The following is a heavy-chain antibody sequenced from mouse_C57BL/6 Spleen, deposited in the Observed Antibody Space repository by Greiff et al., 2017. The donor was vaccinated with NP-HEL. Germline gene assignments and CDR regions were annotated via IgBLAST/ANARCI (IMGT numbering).Heavy chain of an antibody. CDR1: GYAFSSSW. J-gene: IGHJ2*01. V-gene: IGHV1-82*01. Sequence: QVQLQQSGPELVKPGASVKISCKASGYAFSSSWMNWVKQRPGKGLEWIGRIYPGDGDTNYNGKFKGKATLTADKSSSTAYMQLSSLTSEDAAVYFCARWGGVWEFDYWGQGTTLTVSS. CDR3: ARWGGVWEFDY. CDR2: IYPGDGDT. D-gene: IGHD2-10*02.